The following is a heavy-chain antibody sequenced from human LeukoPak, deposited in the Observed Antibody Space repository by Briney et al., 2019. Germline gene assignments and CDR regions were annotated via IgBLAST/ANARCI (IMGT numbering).Heavy chain of an antibody. CDR1: GFTFSSYA. CDR3: AKGGSGSPFDH. D-gene: IGHD3-10*01. V-gene: IGHV3-23*01. Sequence: PGGSLRLSCAASGFTFSSYAMGWVRQAPGKGLEWVSGISGSGGNTYYADSVKGRFTISRDNSKSTLYLQMNSLRAEDTAVYYCAKGGSGSPFDHWGQGTQVTVSS. CDR2: ISGSGGNT. J-gene: IGHJ4*02.